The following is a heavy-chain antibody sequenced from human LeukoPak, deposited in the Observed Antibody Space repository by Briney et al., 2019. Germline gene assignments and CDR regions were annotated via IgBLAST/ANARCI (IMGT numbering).Heavy chain of an antibody. D-gene: IGHD3-22*01. J-gene: IGHJ4*02. V-gene: IGHV1-69*13. CDR1: GYTFTSYA. CDR3: ARNNYYDSSGPFDY. Sequence: SVKVSCKASGYTFTSYAMHWVRQAPGQGLEWMGGIIPIFGTANYAQKFQGRVTITADESTSTAYMELSSLRSEDTAVYYCARNNYYDSSGPFDYWGQGTLVTVSS. CDR2: IIPIFGTA.